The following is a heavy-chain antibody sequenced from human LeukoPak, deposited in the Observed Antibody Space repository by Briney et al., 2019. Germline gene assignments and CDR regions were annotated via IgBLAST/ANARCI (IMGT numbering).Heavy chain of an antibody. V-gene: IGHV4-30-2*03. D-gene: IGHD2-8*02. Sequence: SQTLSLTCAVSGGSISSGGYSWSWIRQPPGKGLEWIGSIYYSGSTYYNPSLKSRVTISVDTSKNQFSLKLSSVTAADTAVYYCVRQAGGTGGAFDIWGQGTMVTVSS. CDR1: GGSISSGGYS. J-gene: IGHJ3*02. CDR3: VRQAGGTGGAFDI. CDR2: IYYSGST.